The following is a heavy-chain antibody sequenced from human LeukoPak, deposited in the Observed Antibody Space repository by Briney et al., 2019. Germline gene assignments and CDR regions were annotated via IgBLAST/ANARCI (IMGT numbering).Heavy chain of an antibody. CDR1: GFTFNSYS. Sequence: GGSLRLSCAASGFTFNSYSMNWVRQAPGKGLEWVSSISSSSSSYIYYADSVKGRFIISRDDSKNTLSLQMNDLRVEDTAVYYCARERPDSRNLDSWGRGALVTVSS. CDR2: ISSSSSSYI. D-gene: IGHD1-14*01. CDR3: ARERPDSRNLDS. V-gene: IGHV3-21*01. J-gene: IGHJ4*02.